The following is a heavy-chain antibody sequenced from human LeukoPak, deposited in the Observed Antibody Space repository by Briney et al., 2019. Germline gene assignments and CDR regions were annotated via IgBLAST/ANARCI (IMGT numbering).Heavy chain of an antibody. J-gene: IGHJ4*02. D-gene: IGHD3-22*01. CDR3: ARVRLGDSSTYYYPYFDY. V-gene: IGHV3-21*06. CDR2: ISFSSTHI. Sequence: GGSLRLSCAASGFIFSNYGMSWVRQAPGKGLEWVSSISFSSTHIYYADSIQGRFTISRDNAENSLYLQMNSLRAGDTAVYYCARVRLGDSSTYYYPYFDYWGQGTLVTVSS. CDR1: GFIFSNYG.